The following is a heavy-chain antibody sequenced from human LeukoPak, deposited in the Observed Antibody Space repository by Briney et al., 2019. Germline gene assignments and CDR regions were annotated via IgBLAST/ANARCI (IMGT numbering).Heavy chain of an antibody. V-gene: IGHV1-46*01. Sequence: ASVKVSCKASGYTFTSYGISWVRQAPGQGLEWVGMIYPRDGSTSYAQKFQGRVTVTRDTSTSTVHMELSGLRSEDTAVYYCARDQEGFDYWGQGTLVTVSS. CDR3: ARDQEGFDY. J-gene: IGHJ4*02. CDR1: GYTFTSYG. CDR2: IYPRDGST.